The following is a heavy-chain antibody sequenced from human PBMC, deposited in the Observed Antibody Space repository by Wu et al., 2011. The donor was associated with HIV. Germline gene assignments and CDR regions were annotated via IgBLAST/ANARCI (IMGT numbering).Heavy chain of an antibody. V-gene: IGHV1-2*02. CDR3: ARGTDSHYYYYYYMDV. J-gene: IGHJ6*03. Sequence: QVQLLQSGTDMKKPGASVKVSCKASGYNFAGYYMHWVRLAPGQGLEWMGWINPDSGGTNYAQKFQGRVTMTRDTSITTAYMELSRLRSDDTAVYYCARGTDSHYYYYYYMDVWGKGTTVTVSS. D-gene: IGHD3-22*01. CDR2: INPDSGGT. CDR1: GYNFAGYY.